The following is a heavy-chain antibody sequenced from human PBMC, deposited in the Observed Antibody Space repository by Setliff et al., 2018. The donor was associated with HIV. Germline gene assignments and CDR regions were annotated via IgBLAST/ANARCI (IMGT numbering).Heavy chain of an antibody. CDR2: IYTNGYT. V-gene: IGHV4-61*09. J-gene: IGHJ3*01. CDR1: GGSITRTPYY. CDR3: ARAPPGIQNDAFDV. Sequence: TSETLSLTCTVSGGSITRTPYYWNWIRQPAGKGPEWIGHIYTNGYTNYNPSLKSRVTISVDTSKNQFSLRLTSVTAADTAVYYCARAPPGIQNDAFDVWGQGTMVTVSS.